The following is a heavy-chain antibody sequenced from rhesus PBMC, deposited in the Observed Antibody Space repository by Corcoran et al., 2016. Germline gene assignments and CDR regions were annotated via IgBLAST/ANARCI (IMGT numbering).Heavy chain of an antibody. J-gene: IGHJ4*01. Sequence: EVQLVESGGGLAKPGGSLRLSCAVSGFTVSDYYMGWGRQAPGKGLEWVARISSGYDGMWYAEFVKGRFTISRENAENTMYLQMDSLGTEDTAMYYCARDLYGHPVDYWGQGVLVTVSS. D-gene: IGHD4-29*01. CDR3: ARDLYGHPVDY. V-gene: IGHV3-178*01. CDR2: ISSGYDGM. CDR1: GFTVSDYY.